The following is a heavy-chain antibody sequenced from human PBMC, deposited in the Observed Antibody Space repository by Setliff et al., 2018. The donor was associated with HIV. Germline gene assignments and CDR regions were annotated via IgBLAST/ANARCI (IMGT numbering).Heavy chain of an antibody. D-gene: IGHD5-18*01. J-gene: IGHJ4*02. CDR3: ASGYNYAYSDY. CDR2: MYHSGST. Sequence: NPSETLSLTCAVSNYSISSGYYWGWIRQPPGKGLEWIGSMYHSGSTYSNPSLKSRVTMSIDTSKNQLSLKLRSVTAADTAVYYCASGYNYAYSDYWGQGTLVTVSS. V-gene: IGHV4-38-2*01. CDR1: NYSISSGYY.